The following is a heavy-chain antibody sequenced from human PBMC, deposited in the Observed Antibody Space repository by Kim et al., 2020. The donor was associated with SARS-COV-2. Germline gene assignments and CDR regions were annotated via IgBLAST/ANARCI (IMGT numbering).Heavy chain of an antibody. CDR2: IWYDGSNK. J-gene: IGHJ6*02. Sequence: GGSLRLSCAASGFTFSSYGMHWVRQAPGKGLEWVAVIWYDGSNKYYADSVKGRFTISRDNSKNTLYLQMNSLRAEDTAVYYCAREWCSGGSCYGGDYYYYGMGVWGQGTPVTVSS. D-gene: IGHD2-15*01. V-gene: IGHV3-33*01. CDR1: GFTFSSYG. CDR3: AREWCSGGSCYGGDYYYYGMGV.